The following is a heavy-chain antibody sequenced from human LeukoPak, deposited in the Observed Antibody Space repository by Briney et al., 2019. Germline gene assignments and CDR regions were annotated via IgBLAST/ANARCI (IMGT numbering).Heavy chain of an antibody. CDR3: ARRTRYSSGWYVGSYYYYMDV. D-gene: IGHD6-19*01. V-gene: IGHV5-51*01. CDR1: GYSFTSYW. CDR2: IYPGDSDT. Sequence: GESLKISCKGSGYSFTSYWIGWVRQMPGKGLEWMGIIYPGDSDTRYSPSFQGQVTISADKSISTAYLQWSSLKASDTAVYYCARRTRYSSGWYVGSYYYYMDVWGKGTTVTVSS. J-gene: IGHJ6*03.